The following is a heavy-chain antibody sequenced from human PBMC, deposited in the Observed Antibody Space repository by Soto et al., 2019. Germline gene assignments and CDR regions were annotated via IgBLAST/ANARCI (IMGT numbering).Heavy chain of an antibody. CDR1: GGSISSSNW. CDR2: IYHSGST. V-gene: IGHV4-4*02. D-gene: IGHD2-15*01. J-gene: IGHJ4*02. Sequence: SETLSLTCAVSGGSISSSNWWSWVRQPPGKGLEWIGEIYHSGSTNYDPSLKSRVTISVDKSKNQFSLKLSSVTAADTAVYYCATDGGYCSGGSCYFFDYWGQGNLVTVSS. CDR3: ATDGGYCSGGSCYFFDY.